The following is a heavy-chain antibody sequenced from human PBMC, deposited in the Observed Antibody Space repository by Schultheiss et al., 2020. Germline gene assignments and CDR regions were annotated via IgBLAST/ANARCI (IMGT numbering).Heavy chain of an antibody. V-gene: IGHV4-31*03. CDR3: ARRPVLPINYGMDV. CDR1: GGSISSGGYY. CDR2: IYYSGST. Sequence: SETLSLTCTVSGGSISSGGYYWSWIRQHPGKGLEWIGYIYYSGSTYYNPSLKSRVTISVDTSKNQFSLKLSSVTAADTAVYYCARRPVLPINYGMDVWGQGTTVTVSS. J-gene: IGHJ6*02. D-gene: IGHD3-10*01.